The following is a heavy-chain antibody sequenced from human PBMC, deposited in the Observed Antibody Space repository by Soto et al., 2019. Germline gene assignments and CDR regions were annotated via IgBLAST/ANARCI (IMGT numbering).Heavy chain of an antibody. D-gene: IGHD3-22*01. CDR3: ARDTGALSYYYDSSGGYYGMDV. CDR2: ISSSSSYI. CDR1: GFTFSSYS. J-gene: IGHJ6*02. V-gene: IGHV3-21*01. Sequence: GGSLTLSCAASGFTFSSYSMNWVRQAPGKGLEWVSSISSSSSYIYYADSVKSRFTISRDNAKNSLSLEMNSLRAEDTAVYYCARDTGALSYYYDSSGGYYGMDVWGQGTTVTVSS.